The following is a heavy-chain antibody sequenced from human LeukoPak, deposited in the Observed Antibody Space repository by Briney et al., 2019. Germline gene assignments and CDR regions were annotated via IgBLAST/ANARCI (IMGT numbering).Heavy chain of an antibody. CDR2: IYTSGST. CDR1: GGSISSGSYY. V-gene: IGHV4-61*02. J-gene: IGHJ4*02. CDR3: ARDHCSSTSCYYGVDY. D-gene: IGHD2-2*01. Sequence: NPSQTLSLTCTVSGGSISSGSYYWSRIRQPAAKGLEWIGRIYTSGSTNYNPSLKSRVTISVDTSKNQFSLKLSSVTAADTAVYYCARDHCSSTSCYYGVDYWGQGTLVTVSS.